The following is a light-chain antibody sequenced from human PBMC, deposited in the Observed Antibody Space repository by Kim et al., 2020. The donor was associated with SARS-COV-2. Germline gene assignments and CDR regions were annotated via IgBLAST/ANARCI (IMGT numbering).Light chain of an antibody. CDR1: SSNIGNDY. CDR3: AAWDESLSVLL. V-gene: IGLV1-47*01. Sequence: QSVLTQPPSASVAPGQRVTISCSGSSSNIGNDYVSWYQQLPGTAPKLFIYKNNKRPSGVPDRFSGSKSGTSASLAITGLRLGDEAEYYCAAWDESLSVLLFGGGTKLTVL. J-gene: IGLJ3*02. CDR2: KNN.